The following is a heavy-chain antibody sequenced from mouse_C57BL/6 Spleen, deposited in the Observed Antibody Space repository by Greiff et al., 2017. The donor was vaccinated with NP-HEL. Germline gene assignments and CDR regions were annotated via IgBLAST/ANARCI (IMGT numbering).Heavy chain of an antibody. CDR2: IYPGGGYT. CDR1: GYTFTNYW. V-gene: IGHV1-63*01. Sequence: VQLQQSGAELVRPGTSVKMSCKASGYTFTNYWIGWAKQRPGHGLEWIGDIYPGGGYTNYNEKFKGKATLTADKSSSTAYRQFSSLTSEDSAIYYCARKGDNYFDYWGQGTTLTVSS. J-gene: IGHJ2*01. D-gene: IGHD3-3*01. CDR3: ARKGDNYFDY.